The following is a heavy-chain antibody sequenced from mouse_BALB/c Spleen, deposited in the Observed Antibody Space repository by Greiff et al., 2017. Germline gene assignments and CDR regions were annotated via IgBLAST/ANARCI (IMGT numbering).Heavy chain of an antibody. J-gene: IGHJ2*01. V-gene: IGHV1S22*01. Sequence: LQQPGSELVRPGASVKLSCKASGYTFTSYWMHWVKQRPGQGLEWIGNIYPGSGSTNYDEKFKSKATLTVDNSSSTAYMELRSLTSEDSAVYYCASGGYGNYDYWGQGTTLTVSS. CDR3: ASGGYGNYDY. D-gene: IGHD2-1*01. CDR2: IYPGSGST. CDR1: GYTFTSYW.